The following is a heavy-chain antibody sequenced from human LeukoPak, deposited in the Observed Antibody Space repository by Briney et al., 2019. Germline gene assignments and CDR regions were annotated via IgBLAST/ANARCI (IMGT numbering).Heavy chain of an antibody. V-gene: IGHV4-34*01. CDR2: INHSGST. D-gene: IGHD2-15*01. CDR3: ARVGCSGGSCYRYFDL. Sequence: SETLSLTCAVYGGSFSGYYWSWLRQPPGKGLEWIGEINHSGSTNYNPSLKSRVTISVDTSKNQFSLKLSSVTAADTAVYYCARVGCSGGSCYRYFDLWGRGTLVTVSS. J-gene: IGHJ2*01. CDR1: GGSFSGYY.